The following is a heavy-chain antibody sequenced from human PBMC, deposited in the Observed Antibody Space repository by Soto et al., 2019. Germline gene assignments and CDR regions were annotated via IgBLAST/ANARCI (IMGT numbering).Heavy chain of an antibody. D-gene: IGHD3-9*01. CDR1: GGSISTFY. V-gene: IGHV4-59*01. J-gene: IGHJ6*02. CDR3: ARDTWVRYFDRPYYYYYGMDV. Sequence: TSETLSLTCTVSGGSISTFYWSWIRQSPGKGLEWIGYIYYSGTTNYNPSLKSRVTISVDTSKNQFSLKLTSVTAADTAFYYCARDTWVRYFDRPYYYYYGMDVWGQGTTVTVSS. CDR2: IYYSGTT.